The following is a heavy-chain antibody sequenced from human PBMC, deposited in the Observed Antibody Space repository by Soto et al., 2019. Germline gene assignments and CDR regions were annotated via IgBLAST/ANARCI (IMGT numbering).Heavy chain of an antibody. CDR3: ARRGMYSDFWSGYSSYYYYAMDV. D-gene: IGHD3-3*01. V-gene: IGHV4-30-4*01. J-gene: IGHJ6*02. Sequence: PSETLSLTCTVSGGSISSGDYYWSWIRHPPVKGLEWIGYIYYSGSTYYNPSLKSRVTISVDTSKNQFSLKLSSVTAADTAVYYCARRGMYSDFWSGYSSYYYYAMDVWGQGTTVTVSS. CDR2: IYYSGST. CDR1: GGSISSGDYY.